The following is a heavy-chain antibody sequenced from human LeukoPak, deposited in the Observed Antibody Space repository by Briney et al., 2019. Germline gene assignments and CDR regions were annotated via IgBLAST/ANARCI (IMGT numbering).Heavy chain of an antibody. D-gene: IGHD5-18*01. Sequence: PGGSLRLSCAASGFTFSSYEMNWVRQAPGKGLEWVSYISSSGSTTYYADSVKGRFTISRDSATSSLYLQMNSLRAEDTAVYYCARGYSYGQLYHFDYWGQGTLVTVSS. CDR3: ARGYSYGQLYHFDY. J-gene: IGHJ4*02. CDR2: ISSSGSTT. CDR1: GFTFSSYE. V-gene: IGHV3-48*03.